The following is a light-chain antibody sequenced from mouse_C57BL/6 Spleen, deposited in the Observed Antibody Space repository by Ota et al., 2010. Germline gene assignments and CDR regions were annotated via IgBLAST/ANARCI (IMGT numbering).Light chain of an antibody. CDR3: QQFASYPLT. V-gene: IGKV6-13*01. Sequence: DIVMTQSQTFMSTSVGDRVIISCKASQNVFTAVAWYQQKPGQSPELLIYSASIRYTGVPDRFTGSGSGTDFILTISNVQSEDLADYFCQQFASYPLTFGAGTKLEL. J-gene: IGKJ5*01. CDR1: QNVFTA. CDR2: SAS.